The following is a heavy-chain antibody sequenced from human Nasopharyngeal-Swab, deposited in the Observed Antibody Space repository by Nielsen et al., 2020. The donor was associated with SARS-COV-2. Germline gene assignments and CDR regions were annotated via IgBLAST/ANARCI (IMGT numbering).Heavy chain of an antibody. CDR3: ARLDPFGSEDK. J-gene: IGHJ4*02. CDR1: GGSISSSRHR. D-gene: IGHD3-3*01. CDR2: ILVNRYT. Sequence: SETLSLTFTVSGGSISSSRHRWGWIRQPPGKGLQWIGQILVNRYTEYHPSVRGRITVYADTSENSFSLRLSSVTAADTAVYYCARLDPFGSEDKWGQGTLVTVSS. V-gene: IGHV4-39*02.